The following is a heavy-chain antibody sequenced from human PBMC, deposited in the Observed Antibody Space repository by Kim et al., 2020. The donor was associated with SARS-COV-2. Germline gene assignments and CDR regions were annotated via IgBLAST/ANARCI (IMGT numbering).Heavy chain of an antibody. CDR2: ISSSGSTI. CDR1: GFTFSDYY. J-gene: IGHJ4*02. V-gene: IGHV3-11*01. Sequence: GGSLRLSCAASGFTFSDYYMSWIRQAPGKGLEWVSYISSSGSTIYYADSVKGRFTISRDNAKNSLYLQMNSLRAEDTAVYYCARDPPYYEILTGYQRLYYFDYWGQGTLVTVSS. D-gene: IGHD3-9*01. CDR3: ARDPPYYEILTGYQRLYYFDY.